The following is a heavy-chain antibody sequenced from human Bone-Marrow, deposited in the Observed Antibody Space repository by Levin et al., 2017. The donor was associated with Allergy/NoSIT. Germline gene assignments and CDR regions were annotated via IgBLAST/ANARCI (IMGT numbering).Heavy chain of an antibody. V-gene: IGHV3-30*04. CDR3: ARGPYDSSAEGH. D-gene: IGHD3-22*01. CDR1: GFTFSSYA. CDR2: ISYDGSNK. Sequence: GESLKISCAASGFTFSSYAMHWVRQAPGKGLEWVAVISYDGSNKYYADSVKGRFTISRDNSKNTLYLQMNSLRAEDTAVYYCARGPYDSSAEGHWGQGTLVTVSS. J-gene: IGHJ4*02.